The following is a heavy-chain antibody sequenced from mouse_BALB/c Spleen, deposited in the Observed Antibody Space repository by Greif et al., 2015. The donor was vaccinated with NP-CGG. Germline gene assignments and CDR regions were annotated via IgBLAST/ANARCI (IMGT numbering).Heavy chain of an antibody. V-gene: IGHV1-15*01. Sequence: VNVVESGAELVRPGASVTLSCKASGYTFTDYEMHWVKQTPVHGLEWIGAIDPETGGTAYNQKFKGKATLTADKSSSTAYMELRSLTSEDSAVYYCTITTAYWGQGTLVTVSA. D-gene: IGHD2-4*01. CDR2: IDPETGGT. CDR3: TITTAY. J-gene: IGHJ3*01. CDR1: GYTFTDYE.